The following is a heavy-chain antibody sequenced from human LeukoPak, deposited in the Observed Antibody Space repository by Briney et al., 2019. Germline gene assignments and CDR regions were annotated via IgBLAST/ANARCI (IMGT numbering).Heavy chain of an antibody. CDR3: ARDYYDSSGYYPPGAFDI. CDR1: GFTFSSYS. Sequence: GGSLRLSCAASGFTFSSYSMNWVRQAPGKGLEWVSSISSSSSYIYYADSVKGRFTISRDNAKNSLYLQMNSLRAEDTAVYYCARDYYDSSGYYPPGAFDIWGQGTMVTVSS. J-gene: IGHJ3*02. D-gene: IGHD3-22*01. CDR2: ISSSSSYI. V-gene: IGHV3-21*01.